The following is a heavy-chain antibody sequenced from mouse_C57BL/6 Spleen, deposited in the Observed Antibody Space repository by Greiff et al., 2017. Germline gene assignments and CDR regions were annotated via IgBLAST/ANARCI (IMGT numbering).Heavy chain of an antibody. J-gene: IGHJ1*03. CDR2: ISSGSSTI. CDR1: GFTFSDYG. CDR3: AREGYYYGSSYWYFDV. D-gene: IGHD1-1*01. Sequence: EVQGVESGGGLVKPGGSLKLSCAASGFTFSDYGMHWVRQAPEKGLEWVAYISSGSSTIYYADTVKGRFTIARDNAKNTLFLQMTSLRSEDTAMYYCAREGYYYGSSYWYFDVWGTGTTVTVSS. V-gene: IGHV5-17*01.